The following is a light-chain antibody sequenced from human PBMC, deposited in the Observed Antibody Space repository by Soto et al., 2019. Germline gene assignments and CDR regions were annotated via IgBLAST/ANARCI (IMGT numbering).Light chain of an antibody. CDR3: MHALQTPST. Sequence: VMTQSPLSLPVTPGEPASISCRSSQSLLHTNGSNSLHWYLQKPGLSPQLLIYLGSNRASGVPDRFSGSGSGTDFTLKISRVEAEDVGVYYCMHALQTPSTFGLGTKVEI. J-gene: IGKJ1*01. CDR2: LGS. CDR1: QSLLHTNGSNS. V-gene: IGKV2-28*01.